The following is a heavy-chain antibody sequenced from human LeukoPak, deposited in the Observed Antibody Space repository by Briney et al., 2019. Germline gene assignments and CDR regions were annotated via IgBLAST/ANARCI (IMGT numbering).Heavy chain of an antibody. CDR2: IYYSGST. CDR1: GGSISSSSYY. J-gene: IGHJ4*02. Sequence: PSETLSLTCTVSGGSISSSSYYWGWIRQPPGKGLEWIGSIYYSGSTYYNPSLKSRVTISVDTSKNQFSLKLSSVTAADTAVYYCARKCSSSSNPPDHWGQGTLVTVSS. V-gene: IGHV4-39*07. D-gene: IGHD6-6*01. CDR3: ARKCSSSSNPPDH.